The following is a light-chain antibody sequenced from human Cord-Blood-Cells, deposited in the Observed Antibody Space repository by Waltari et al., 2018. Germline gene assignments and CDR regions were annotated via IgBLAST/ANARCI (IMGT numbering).Light chain of an antibody. V-gene: IGLV2-14*01. CDR3: SSYTSSSTYV. Sequence: QSALTQPASVSGSPGQSITISCTGTSSDVGGYNYVSWYQQHPGKAPKLMIYDVSNRPSGVSNRFSGSKSGNTASLTISVLQAEDEAYYYCSSYTSSSTYVFGTGTKVTVL. CDR1: SSDVGGYNY. CDR2: DVS. J-gene: IGLJ1*01.